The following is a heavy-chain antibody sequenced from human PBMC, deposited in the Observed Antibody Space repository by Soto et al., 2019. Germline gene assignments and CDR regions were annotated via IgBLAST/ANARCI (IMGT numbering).Heavy chain of an antibody. CDR2: INPNSGGT. V-gene: IGHV1-2*02. Sequence: ASVKVSCKASGYTFTGYYMHWVRQAPGQGLEWMGWINPNSGGTNYAQKFQGRVTMTRDTSISTAYMELSRLRFDDTAVYYCARDDCSGGSCNWFDPWGQGTLVTVSS. D-gene: IGHD2-15*01. CDR3: ARDDCSGGSCNWFDP. CDR1: GYTFTGYY. J-gene: IGHJ5*02.